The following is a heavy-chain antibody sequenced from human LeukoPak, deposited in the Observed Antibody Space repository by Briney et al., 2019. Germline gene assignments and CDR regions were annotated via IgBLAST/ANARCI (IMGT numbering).Heavy chain of an antibody. CDR3: AKDVRVAAYTSYYFDY. J-gene: IGHJ4*02. CDR2: ISWNSGTI. V-gene: IGHV3-9*01. Sequence: PGGSLRLSCAASGFTFRSHAMSWVRQAPGKGLEWVSGISWNSGTIGYADSVKGRFTISRDNAKKSLFLQMNSLRAEDTALYYCAKDVRVAAYTSYYFDYWGQGTLVTVSS. CDR1: GFTFRSHA. D-gene: IGHD6-19*01.